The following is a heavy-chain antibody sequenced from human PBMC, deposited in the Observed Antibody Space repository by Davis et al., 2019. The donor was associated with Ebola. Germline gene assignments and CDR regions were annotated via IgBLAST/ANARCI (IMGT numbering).Heavy chain of an antibody. CDR3: ARRGTLAAARGNWFDP. CDR1: GYTFTGYY. Sequence: ASVKVSCKASGYTFTGYYMHWVRQAPGQGLEWMGRINPNNGGTNYAQKFQGRVTMTRDTPISTAYMELSRLRSEDTAVYYCARRGTLAAARGNWFDPWGQGTLVTVSS. CDR2: INPNNGGT. D-gene: IGHD6-13*01. V-gene: IGHV1-2*06. J-gene: IGHJ5*02.